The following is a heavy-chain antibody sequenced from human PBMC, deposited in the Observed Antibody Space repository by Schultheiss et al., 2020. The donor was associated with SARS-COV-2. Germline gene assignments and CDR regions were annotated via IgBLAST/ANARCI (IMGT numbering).Heavy chain of an antibody. CDR3: AKDSYYSGSSSNY. CDR2: ISGSGGST. Sequence: GGSLRLSCAASGFTFISYAMSWVRQAPGKGLEWVSAISGSGGSTYYADSVKGRFTISRDNSKNTLYLQMNSLRAEDTAVYYCAKDSYYSGSSSNYWGQGTLVTVSS. J-gene: IGHJ4*02. V-gene: IGHV3-23*01. D-gene: IGHD1-26*01. CDR1: GFTFISYA.